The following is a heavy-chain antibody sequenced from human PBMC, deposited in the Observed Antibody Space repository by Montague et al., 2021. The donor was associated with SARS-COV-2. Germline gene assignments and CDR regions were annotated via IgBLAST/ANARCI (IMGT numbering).Heavy chain of an antibody. CDR3: AKDGNCSGNSCPGCFRH. D-gene: IGHD2-2*01. CDR1: GFTFTSYV. V-gene: IGHV3-23*01. CDR2: VTGSGGST. Sequence: SLRLSCAASGFTFTSYVMSWVRQAPGKGLEWVSAVTGSGGSTFYADSVKGRFTISRDNSKNTLHLQMDSLRAEDKAVYYCAKDGNCSGNSCPGCFRHWGQGTLVTVSS. J-gene: IGHJ1*01.